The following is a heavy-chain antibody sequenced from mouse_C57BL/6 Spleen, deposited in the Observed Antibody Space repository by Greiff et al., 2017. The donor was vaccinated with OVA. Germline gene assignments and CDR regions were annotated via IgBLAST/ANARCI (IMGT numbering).Heavy chain of an antibody. V-gene: IGHV1-82*01. CDR3: ARRGSSGAMDY. D-gene: IGHD3-1*01. J-gene: IGHJ4*01. CDR2: IYPGDGDT. CDR1: GYAFSSSW. Sequence: VKLMESGPELVKPGASVKISCKASGYAFSSSWMNWVKQRPGQGLEWIGRIYPGDGDTNYNGKLKGKATLTADKSSSTAYMQLSSLTSEDSADYFCARRGSSGAMDYWGQGTSVTVSS.